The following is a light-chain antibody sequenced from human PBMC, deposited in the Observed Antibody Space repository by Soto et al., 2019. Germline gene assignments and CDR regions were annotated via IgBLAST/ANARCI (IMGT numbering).Light chain of an antibody. CDR1: SSDVGGYNY. CDR2: DVS. Sequence: QSALTQPASVSGSPIQSITISCTGTSSDVGGYNYVSWYQQHPGKVPKLMIYDVSNRPSGVSNRFSGSNSGNTASLTISGLQAEDEADYYCSSYTSSSTYVFGNGTKLTVL. V-gene: IGLV2-14*01. CDR3: SSYTSSSTYV. J-gene: IGLJ1*01.